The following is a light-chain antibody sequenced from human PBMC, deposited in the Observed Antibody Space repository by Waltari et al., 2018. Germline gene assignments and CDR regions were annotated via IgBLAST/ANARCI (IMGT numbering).Light chain of an antibody. V-gene: IGLV2-23*01. Sequence: QSALTQPASVSGSPGQSLTLSCTGTSSDVGGYNLVSWYQQHPAKAPKFIIYEGSKRPSGVSTRFSSSKSGNTASLTISGLQAEDEADYYCCSYAGSRAFVFGTGTKVTVL. J-gene: IGLJ1*01. CDR2: EGS. CDR1: SSDVGGYNL. CDR3: CSYAGSRAFV.